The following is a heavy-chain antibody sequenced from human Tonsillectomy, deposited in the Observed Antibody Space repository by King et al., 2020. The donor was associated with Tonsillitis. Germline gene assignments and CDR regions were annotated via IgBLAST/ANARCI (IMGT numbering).Heavy chain of an antibody. V-gene: IGHV3-33*05. D-gene: IGHD2-21*02. J-gene: IGHJ6*02. Sequence: VKLVESGGGVVQPGRSLRLSCAASRFTFSSYGIHWVRQAPGKGLEWVAVISYDGSNKYYADSVKGRFTISRDNSKNTLYLQMNSLRAEDTAVYYCARGEVTPSYYYYGMDVWGQGTTVTVSS. CDR3: ARGEVTPSYYYYGMDV. CDR1: RFTFSSYG. CDR2: ISYDGSNK.